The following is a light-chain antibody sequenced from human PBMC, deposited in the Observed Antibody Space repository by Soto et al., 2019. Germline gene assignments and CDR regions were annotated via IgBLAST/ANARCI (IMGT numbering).Light chain of an antibody. Sequence: DIVMTQSPDSLAVTLGERATINCKASQTVLYSSNNKNYLAWYQQKPGQPPKLLIYWASTRQSGVPDRFSSSGSGTDFTLTISSLQAEDVAVYYCQQYYSTPLTFGGGTKVELK. CDR1: QTVLYSSNNKNY. CDR2: WAS. J-gene: IGKJ4*01. V-gene: IGKV4-1*01. CDR3: QQYYSTPLT.